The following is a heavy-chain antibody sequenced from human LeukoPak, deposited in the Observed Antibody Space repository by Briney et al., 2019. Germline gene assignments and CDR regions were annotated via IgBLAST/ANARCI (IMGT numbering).Heavy chain of an antibody. CDR1: GXTFSTYW. V-gene: IGHV3-7*04. J-gene: IGHJ4*02. CDR2: INQAGTEK. CDR3: ARNMGDY. D-gene: IGHD2/OR15-2a*01. Sequence: GGSLRLSCAASGXTFSTYWMTWVRQAPGKGLEWVANINQAGTEKNYVDSVKGRFTISRDNAKNSLYLQMNSLRAEDTAVYYCARNMGDYWGQGTLVTVSS.